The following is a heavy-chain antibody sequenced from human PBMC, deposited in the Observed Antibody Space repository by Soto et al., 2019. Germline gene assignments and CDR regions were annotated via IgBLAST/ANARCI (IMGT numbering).Heavy chain of an antibody. CDR2: INGAGSGT. CDR1: GFTFSGGW. Sequence: EVQLVESGGGLVQPGGSLRLSCAASGFTFSGGWMHWVRQAPGKGLVWVSRINGAGSGTSYADFVKGRFTISRDNAKNALFVQMNGLRAEDTAVYYCSRGIFGSGTANDYWGQGTLVTDSS. D-gene: IGHD3-10*01. J-gene: IGHJ4*02. CDR3: SRGIFGSGTANDY. V-gene: IGHV3-74*01.